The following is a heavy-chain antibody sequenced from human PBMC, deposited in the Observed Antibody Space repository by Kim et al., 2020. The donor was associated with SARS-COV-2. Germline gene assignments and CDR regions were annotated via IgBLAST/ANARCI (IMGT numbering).Heavy chain of an antibody. CDR1: GYTFTSYD. D-gene: IGHD2-2*01. CDR2: MNPNSGNT. CDR3: AREKCSSTSCYDYDP. Sequence: ASVKVSCKASGYTFTSYDINWVRQATGQGLEWMGWMNPNSGNTGYAQKFQGRVIMTRNTSISTAYMELSSLRSEDTAVYYCAREKCSSTSCYDYDPWGQGTLVTVSS. V-gene: IGHV1-8*01. J-gene: IGHJ5*02.